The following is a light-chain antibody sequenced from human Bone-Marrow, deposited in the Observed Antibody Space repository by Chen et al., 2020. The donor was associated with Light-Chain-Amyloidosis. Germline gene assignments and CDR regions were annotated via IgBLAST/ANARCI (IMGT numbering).Light chain of an antibody. V-gene: IGLV2-14*01. CDR3: SSYTITNTHV. CDR1: SRDVGGANH. Sequence: QSAPTQPPSASGSPAESTPISPTGTSRDVGGANHVSLYQQHPDKAPKLMIYQVTNRPTWVPDRFSGTKSENTASLTISGLQTEEEADYFWSSYTITNTHVFGSGTRVTVL. J-gene: IGLJ1*01. CDR2: QVT.